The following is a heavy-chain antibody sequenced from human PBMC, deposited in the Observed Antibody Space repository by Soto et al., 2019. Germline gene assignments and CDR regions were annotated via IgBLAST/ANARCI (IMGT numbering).Heavy chain of an antibody. CDR3: TKAIIAAPGTLGRPHQGTKWFDP. V-gene: IGHV5-51*01. CDR2: IYPGDSDT. Sequence: GESLKISCKGSGYSFTSYWIGWVRQMPGKGLEWMGIIYPGDSDTRYSPSFQGQVTISADKSISTAYLQWSSLKASDTAMYYCTKAIIAAPGTLGRPHQGTKWFDPWRQETLVTVSS. CDR1: GYSFTSYW. D-gene: IGHD6-13*01. J-gene: IGHJ5*02.